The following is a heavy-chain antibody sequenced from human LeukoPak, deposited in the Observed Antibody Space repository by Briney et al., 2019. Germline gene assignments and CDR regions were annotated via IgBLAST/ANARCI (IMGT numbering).Heavy chain of an antibody. CDR3: ARTGIAARRSDDWFDP. Sequence: GSVKVSCKASGYTFTSYDINWVRQATGQGLEWMGWMDPNSGNTGYAQKFQGRVTMTRNTSISTAYMELSSLRSEDTAVYYCARTGIAARRSDDWFDPWGQGTLVTVSS. V-gene: IGHV1-8*01. CDR2: MDPNSGNT. D-gene: IGHD6-6*01. CDR1: GYTFTSYD. J-gene: IGHJ5*02.